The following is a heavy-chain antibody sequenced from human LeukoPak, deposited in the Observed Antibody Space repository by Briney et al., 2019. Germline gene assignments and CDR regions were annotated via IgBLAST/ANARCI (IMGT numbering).Heavy chain of an antibody. D-gene: IGHD3-3*01. CDR3: ARVPFGVVTIDY. V-gene: IGHV4-38-2*02. CDR1: GYSISSGYY. CDR2: IYHSGST. J-gene: IGHJ4*02. Sequence: SETLSLTCTVSGYSISSGYYWGWIRQPPGKGLEWIGSIYHSGSTYYNPSLKSRVTISVDTSKNQFSLKLSSMTAADTAVYYCARVPFGVVTIDYWGQETLVTVSS.